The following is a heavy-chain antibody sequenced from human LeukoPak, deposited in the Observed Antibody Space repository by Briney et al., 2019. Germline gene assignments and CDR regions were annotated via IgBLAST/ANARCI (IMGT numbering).Heavy chain of an antibody. D-gene: IGHD3-22*01. CDR3: ARALMWLLPPSGDAFDI. J-gene: IGHJ3*02. Sequence: GGSLRLSCAASGFTFSSYGMHWVRQAPGKGLEWVAFIRYDGSNKYYADSVKGRFTISRDNSKNTLYLQMNSLRAEDTAVYYCARALMWLLPPSGDAFDIWGQGTMVTVSS. V-gene: IGHV3-30*02. CDR2: IRYDGSNK. CDR1: GFTFSSYG.